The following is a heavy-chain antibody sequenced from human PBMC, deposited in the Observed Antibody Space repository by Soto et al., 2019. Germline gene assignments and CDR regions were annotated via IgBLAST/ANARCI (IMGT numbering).Heavy chain of an antibody. D-gene: IGHD1-26*01. Sequence: QVQLVQSGAEVKKPGASVKISCKASGYTFTRYTMNWVRQAPGQRLEWMGWINPDNGNTKSSQKFQDRVIITADESTTTAYMELTSLKTEDTAVYFCARDRWGSYSFDSWGQGTLVTVAS. CDR1: GYTFTRYT. CDR2: INPDNGNT. V-gene: IGHV1-3*01. CDR3: ARDRWGSYSFDS. J-gene: IGHJ5*01.